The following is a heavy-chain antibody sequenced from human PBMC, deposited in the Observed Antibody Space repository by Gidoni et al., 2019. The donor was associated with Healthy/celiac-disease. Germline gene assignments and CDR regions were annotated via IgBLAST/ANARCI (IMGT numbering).Heavy chain of an antibody. CDR3: ANDYGAQGVSGAFDI. CDR2: ISGSGGST. Sequence: EVQLLESGGGLVQPGGSLRLSCAASGFTFSSYARSWVRQAPGKGLEWVSAISGSGGSTYYADSVKGRFTISRDNSKNTLYLQMNSLRAEDTAVYYCANDYGAQGVSGAFDIWGQGTMVTVSS. V-gene: IGHV3-23*01. J-gene: IGHJ3*02. D-gene: IGHD4-17*01. CDR1: GFTFSSYA.